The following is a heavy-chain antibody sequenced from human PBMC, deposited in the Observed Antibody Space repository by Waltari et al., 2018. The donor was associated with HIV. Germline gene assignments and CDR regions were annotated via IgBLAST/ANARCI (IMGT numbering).Heavy chain of an antibody. CDR1: GFIFRNYW. V-gene: IGHV3-7*01. J-gene: IGHJ4*02. D-gene: IGHD2-2*01. CDR3: ARVYSSTTGRALDY. Sequence: EVQLVESGGGLVQPGGSLRLSCVGSGFIFRNYWMTWVRQAPGKERGWVSNIKQDGREKNYVDSVAVRFSISRDNANNSLYLQLNSLRDEDTAVYYCARVYSSTTGRALDYWGQGTLVTVSS. CDR2: IKQDGREK.